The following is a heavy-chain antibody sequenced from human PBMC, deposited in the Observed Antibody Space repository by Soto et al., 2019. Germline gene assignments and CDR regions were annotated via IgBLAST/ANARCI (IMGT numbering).Heavy chain of an antibody. D-gene: IGHD3-10*01. CDR1: GFTFSSYS. J-gene: IGHJ3*02. Sequence: GGSLRLSCAASGFTFSSYSMNWVRQAPGKGLEWVSYISSSSSTIYYADSVKGRFTISRDNAKNSLYLQMNSLRAEDTAVYYCARDTMVRGVIRPFDIWGQGTMVTVSS. CDR3: ARDTMVRGVIRPFDI. CDR2: ISSSSSTI. V-gene: IGHV3-48*01.